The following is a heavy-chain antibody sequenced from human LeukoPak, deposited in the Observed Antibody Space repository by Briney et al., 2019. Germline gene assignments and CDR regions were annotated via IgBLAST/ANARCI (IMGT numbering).Heavy chain of an antibody. CDR3: ARAKGYGDYAGEVDY. Sequence: SETLSLTCTVSGGSITTYYWSWVRQPPGKGLEWIGYIYYSGSTNYNPSLKSRVTISIDTSKNQFSLKLSSVTAADTAVYYCARAKGYGDYAGEVDYWGQGTLVTVSS. CDR2: IYYSGST. CDR1: GGSITTYY. V-gene: IGHV4-59*01. J-gene: IGHJ4*02. D-gene: IGHD4-17*01.